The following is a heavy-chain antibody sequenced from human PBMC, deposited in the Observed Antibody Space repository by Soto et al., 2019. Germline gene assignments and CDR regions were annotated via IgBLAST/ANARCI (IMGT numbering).Heavy chain of an antibody. Sequence: ASVKVSCKASGYTFTTYDISWVRQAPGQGLEWMGRISTYNGNTNYPQSLQGRLTMTTDTSTTTAYMELRSLRSDDTAVYYCATRSLPTGYCSGGSCYFNFDYWGQGTLVTVSS. D-gene: IGHD2-15*01. CDR2: ISTYNGNT. CDR1: GYTFTTYD. V-gene: IGHV1-18*01. J-gene: IGHJ4*02. CDR3: ATRSLPTGYCSGGSCYFNFDY.